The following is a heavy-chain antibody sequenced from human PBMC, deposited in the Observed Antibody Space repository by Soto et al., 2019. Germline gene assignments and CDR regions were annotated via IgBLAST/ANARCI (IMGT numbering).Heavy chain of an antibody. J-gene: IGHJ4*02. CDR1: GFTFSSYW. CDR3: AREGYDYLWGSYRQQGPDY. CDR2: INSDGSST. D-gene: IGHD3-16*02. Sequence: EVQLVESGGGLVQPGGSLRLSCAASGFTFSSYWMHWVRQAPGKGLVWVSRINSDGSSTSYADSVKGRFTISRDNAKNTLYLQMNRLKAEDKDVYYCAREGYDYLWGSYRQQGPDYWGQGTLVTVAS. V-gene: IGHV3-74*01.